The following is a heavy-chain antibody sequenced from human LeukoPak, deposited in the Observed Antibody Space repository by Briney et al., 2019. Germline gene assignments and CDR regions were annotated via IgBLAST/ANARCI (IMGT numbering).Heavy chain of an antibody. J-gene: IGHJ4*02. V-gene: IGHV3-48*01. CDR1: GFTFSSYS. CDR2: ISSSGSTI. Sequence: GGSLRLSCAASGFTFSSYSMNWVRQAPGKGLEWVSYISSSGSTIYYADSVKGRFTISRDNAKNSLYLQMNSLRAEDTAVYYCARENCSGGSCYVYYFDYWGQGTLVTVSS. CDR3: ARENCSGGSCYVYYFDY. D-gene: IGHD2-15*01.